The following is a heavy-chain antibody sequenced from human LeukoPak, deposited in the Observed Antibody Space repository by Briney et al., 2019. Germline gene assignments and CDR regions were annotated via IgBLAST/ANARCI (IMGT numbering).Heavy chain of an antibody. V-gene: IGHV3-15*07. Sequence: GGSLILSCAASGFTFSNAWMNWVRQAPGKGLEWVGRIKSKTDGGTTDYAAPVKGRFTISRDDSKNTLYLQMYSLKTEDTAVCYCSTYFDWLLSGDYWGQGTLVTVSS. CDR2: IKSKTDGGTT. CDR1: GFTFSNAW. J-gene: IGHJ4*02. CDR3: STYFDWLLSGDY. D-gene: IGHD3-9*01.